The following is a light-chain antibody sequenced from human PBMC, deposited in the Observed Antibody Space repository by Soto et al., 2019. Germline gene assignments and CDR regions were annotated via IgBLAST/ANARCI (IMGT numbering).Light chain of an antibody. CDR1: QSISSY. J-gene: IGKJ1*01. CDR3: QQYMSYS. Sequence: DIQITQSPSSLSASVGDRVTITCRASQSISSYLNWYQQKPGKAPKLLIYAASSLQSGVPSRFSGSGSGTDFTLTISSLQPDDFATYYCQQYMSYSFGQGTKVDIK. V-gene: IGKV1-39*01. CDR2: AAS.